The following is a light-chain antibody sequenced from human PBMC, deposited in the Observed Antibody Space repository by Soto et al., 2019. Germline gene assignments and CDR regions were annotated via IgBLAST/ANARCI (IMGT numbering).Light chain of an antibody. J-gene: IGKJ3*01. CDR2: GAS. CDR3: LQKYFYPFP. Sequence: AIQMTQSPSSLSASVGDRVTITCRASQSISSHLNWYQQKPGKPPKVLIYGASNLQSGVPPRFSGSGSGTDFTLTISSLQPEDFATYYCLQKYFYPFPFGPGTKVDV. CDR1: QSISSH. V-gene: IGKV1-6*01.